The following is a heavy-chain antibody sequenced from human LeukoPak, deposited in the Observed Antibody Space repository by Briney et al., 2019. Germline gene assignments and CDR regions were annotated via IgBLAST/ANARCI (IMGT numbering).Heavy chain of an antibody. CDR2: ISGSGGTT. D-gene: IGHD1-26*01. J-gene: IGHJ4*02. Sequence: PGGSLRLSCAASGLTFSSYAMSWVRQAPGKGLEWVSAISGSGGTTYYADSVKGRFTISRDNSKDTLYLQMNSLRAEDTAVYYCAKDLVGATVGYYFDYWGQGTLVTVSS. CDR3: AKDLVGATVGYYFDY. CDR1: GLTFSSYA. V-gene: IGHV3-23*01.